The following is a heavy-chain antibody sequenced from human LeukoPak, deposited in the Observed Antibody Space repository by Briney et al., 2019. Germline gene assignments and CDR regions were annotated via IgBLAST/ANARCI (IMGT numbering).Heavy chain of an antibody. CDR3: AYKPPRSAYYYDSSGYLHFDY. V-gene: IGHV1-24*01. Sequence: ASVKVSCKVSGYTLTELSMHWVRQAPGKGLERMGGFDPEDGETIYAQKFQGRVTMTEDTSTDTAYMELSSLRSEDTAVYYCAYKPPRSAYYYDSSGYLHFDYWGQGTLVTVSS. J-gene: IGHJ4*02. CDR1: GYTLTELS. CDR2: FDPEDGET. D-gene: IGHD3-22*01.